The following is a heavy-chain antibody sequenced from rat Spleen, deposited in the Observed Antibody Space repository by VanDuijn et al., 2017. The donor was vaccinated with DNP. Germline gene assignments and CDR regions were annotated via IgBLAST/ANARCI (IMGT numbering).Heavy chain of an antibody. CDR2: ISYYGGST. Sequence: EVQLVESGGGLVQPGRSLKLSCAASGFTLSDYYMTWVRQAPTKGVEWVAYISYYGGSTYYGDSVKGRFTISRDNAKSTLYLQMNSLRSEDMATYYCARHYYSSYIDYWGQGVMVTVSS. CDR1: GFTLSDYY. D-gene: IGHD1-2*01. CDR3: ARHYYSSYIDY. V-gene: IGHV5-22*01. J-gene: IGHJ2*01.